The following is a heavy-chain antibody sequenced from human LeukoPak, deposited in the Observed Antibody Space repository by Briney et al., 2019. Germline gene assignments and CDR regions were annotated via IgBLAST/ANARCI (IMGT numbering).Heavy chain of an antibody. J-gene: IGHJ5*02. CDR3: AKDPHTWEGYWFDP. D-gene: IGHD1-26*01. CDR2: ISYDGSNK. Sequence: GGSLRLSCAASGFTFSSYAMHWVRQAPGKGLEWVAVISYDGSNKYYADSVKGRFTISRDNSKNTLYLQMNSLRAEDTAVYYCAKDPHTWEGYWFDPWGQGTLVTVSS. CDR1: GFTFSSYA. V-gene: IGHV3-30*04.